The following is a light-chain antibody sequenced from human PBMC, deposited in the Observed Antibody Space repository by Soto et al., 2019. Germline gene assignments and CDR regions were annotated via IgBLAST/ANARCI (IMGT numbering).Light chain of an antibody. CDR1: SSDVGGYNY. V-gene: IGLV2-14*01. J-gene: IGLJ2*01. CDR2: NLS. CDR3: SSFTGTNTVL. Sequence: ALTQPASVSGSPGQSITISCTGTSSDVGGYNYVSWYQQHPGKAPKLMIYNLSNRPSGVSNRFSGSKSGNTASLTISGLQAEDEGHYYCSSFTGTNTVLFGGGTKLTVL.